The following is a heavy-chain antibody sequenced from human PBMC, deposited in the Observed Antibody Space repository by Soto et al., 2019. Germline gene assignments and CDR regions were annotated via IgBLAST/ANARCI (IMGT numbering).Heavy chain of an antibody. D-gene: IGHD2-2*01. V-gene: IGHV3-23*01. CDR1: GFTFSSYA. J-gene: IGHJ5*01. CDR3: GQGACTMKLRPCLAP. CDR2: ISGCGGST. Sequence: GGTLRLSCAASGFTFSSYAMSWVRQAPGKGLEWVSAISGCGGSTYYADSVKGRFTISRDNSKNTLYLQMNSLGAKATALYCCGQGACTMKLRPCLAPWGQGTLVTVSS.